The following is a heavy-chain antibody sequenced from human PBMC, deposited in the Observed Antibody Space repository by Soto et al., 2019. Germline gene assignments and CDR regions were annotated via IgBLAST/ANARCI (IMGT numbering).Heavy chain of an antibody. CDR1: GFTFDDYA. J-gene: IGHJ6*03. V-gene: IGHV3-9*01. CDR3: AKDIGSSSWYVRYYYYYMDV. D-gene: IGHD6-13*01. CDR2: ISWNSGSI. Sequence: GGSLRLSCAASGFTFDDYAMHWVRQAPGKGLEWVSGISWNSGSIGYADSVKGRFTISRDSAKNSLYLQMNSLRAEDTALYYCAKDIGSSSWYVRYYYYYMDVWGKGTTVTVSS.